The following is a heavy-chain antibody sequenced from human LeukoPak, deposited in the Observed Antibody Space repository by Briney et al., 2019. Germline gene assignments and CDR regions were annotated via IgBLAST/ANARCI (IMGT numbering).Heavy chain of an antibody. V-gene: IGHV4-38-2*02. CDR1: GYSISSDYY. CDR3: ARDHLANLASRLFDP. D-gene: IGHD3-3*01. CDR2: VHHSGRT. Sequence: ASETLSLTCTVSGYSISSDYYWGWIRQPPGKGLEWIGSVHHSGRTYYSPSLKSRVTISVDTSKNQFSLKLNSVTAADTAVYYCARDHLANLASRLFDPWGQGSLVTVSS. J-gene: IGHJ5*02.